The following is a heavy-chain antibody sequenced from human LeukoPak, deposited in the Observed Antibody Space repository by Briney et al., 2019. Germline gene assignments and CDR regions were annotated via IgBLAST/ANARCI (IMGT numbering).Heavy chain of an antibody. V-gene: IGHV3-30*02. J-gene: IGHJ4*02. D-gene: IGHD4-17*01. CDR3: VKGRETPVNPPFD. CDR2: IRYDGSNK. CDR1: GFTFSSYG. Sequence: QLGGSLRLSCAASGFTFSSYGMHWVRQAPGKGLEWVAFIRYDGSNKYYADSVKGRFTISRDNSKNTLYLQMNSLRAEDTAVYYCVKGRETPVNPPFDWGQGTLATVSS.